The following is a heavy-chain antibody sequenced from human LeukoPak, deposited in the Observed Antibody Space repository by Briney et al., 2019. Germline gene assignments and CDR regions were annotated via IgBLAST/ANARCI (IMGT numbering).Heavy chain of an antibody. V-gene: IGHV3-30*02. CDR3: AKDPIPSGSYAAEYFQH. Sequence: GGSLRLSCAASGFTFSSYGMHWVRQAPGKGLEWVAFIRYDGSNKYYADSVKGRFTISRDNSKNTLYLQMNSLRAEDTAVYYCAKDPIPSGSYAAEYFQHWGQGTLVTVSS. D-gene: IGHD1-26*01. CDR1: GFTFSSYG. CDR2: IRYDGSNK. J-gene: IGHJ1*01.